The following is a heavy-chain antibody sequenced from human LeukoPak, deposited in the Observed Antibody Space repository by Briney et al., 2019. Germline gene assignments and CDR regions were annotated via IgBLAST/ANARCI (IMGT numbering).Heavy chain of an antibody. Sequence: PSETLSLTCTVSGDSISSSNYYWSWLRQPAGKGLEWIGRIYTSGNTGSTNYNPSLKSRVTISVDTSKNQFSLRLTSVTAADTAVYYSARYNYHDRRVGYWGQGTLVTVSS. V-gene: IGHV4-61*02. CDR2: IYTSGNTGST. CDR3: ARYNYHDRRVGY. CDR1: GDSISSSNYY. J-gene: IGHJ4*02. D-gene: IGHD3-22*01.